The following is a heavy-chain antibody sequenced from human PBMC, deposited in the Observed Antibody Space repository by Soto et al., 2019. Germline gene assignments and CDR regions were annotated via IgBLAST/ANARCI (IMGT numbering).Heavy chain of an antibody. CDR3: AKTRNWYSSSSDYYYYYYGMEV. Sequence: GGSLRLSCAASGFTFSSYAMSWVRQAPGKGLEWVSAISGSGGSTYYADSVKGRFTISRDNSKNTLYLQMNSLRAEDTAVYYCAKTRNWYSSSSDYYYYYYGMEVWGQGTTVTVSS. J-gene: IGHJ6*02. CDR2: ISGSGGST. V-gene: IGHV3-23*01. CDR1: GFTFSSYA. D-gene: IGHD6-6*01.